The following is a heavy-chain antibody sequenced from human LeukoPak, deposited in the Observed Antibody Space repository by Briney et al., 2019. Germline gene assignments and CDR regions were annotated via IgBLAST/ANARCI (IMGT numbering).Heavy chain of an antibody. CDR1: GDSISSGPYY. V-gene: IGHV4-39*01. Sequence: SETLSPTCTVSGDSISSGPYYWGWIRQPPGKGLGWIGNIYYGENTYYNPSLKSRVTISIDTSNNQFYLKLSSLTAADTAVYYCARRDDSSGYHKIFDYWGQGTLVTVSS. CDR3: ARRDDSSGYHKIFDY. CDR2: IYYGENT. J-gene: IGHJ4*02. D-gene: IGHD3-22*01.